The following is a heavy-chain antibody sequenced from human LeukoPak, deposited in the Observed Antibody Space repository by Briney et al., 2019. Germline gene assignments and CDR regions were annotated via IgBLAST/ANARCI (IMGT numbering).Heavy chain of an antibody. V-gene: IGHV1-69*08. CDR2: VIPSLDTA. CDR3: ARGGQISTGAYFGY. D-gene: IGHD1-26*01. Sequence: GASVKVSCKASGGTFSGHTFNWVRQAPGQGLEWMGRVIPSLDTAKYAQKFQGRVTITADKSTNTAYMDLSSLRSEDTAVYYCARGGQISTGAYFGYWGQGTLVTVSS. CDR1: GGTFSGHT. J-gene: IGHJ4*02.